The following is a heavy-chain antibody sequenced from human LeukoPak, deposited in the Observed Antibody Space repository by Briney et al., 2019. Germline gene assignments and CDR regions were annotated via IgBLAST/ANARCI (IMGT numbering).Heavy chain of an antibody. J-gene: IGHJ4*02. CDR2: LYTCGST. Sequence: SETLSLTCTVSGGSISSGSYYWTWIRQPAGMGVEWIGHLYTCGSTTYNPTFLNRGTISADTSKNQISLRLTSVTAADMAVYYCAIAGGSVGWYGTIDSWGQGMLVTVSS. CDR1: GGSISSGSYY. CDR3: AIAGGSVGWYGTIDS. D-gene: IGHD6-19*01. V-gene: IGHV4-61*09.